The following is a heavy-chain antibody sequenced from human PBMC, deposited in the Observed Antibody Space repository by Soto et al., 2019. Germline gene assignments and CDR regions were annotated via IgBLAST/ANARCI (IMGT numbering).Heavy chain of an antibody. V-gene: IGHV3-48*02. Sequence: EVQLVESGGGLVQPGGSLRLSCAASGLTFTSYNMNWVRQAPGKGLEWVSFISSSSSTIYYADSVKGRFTISRDNAKNSLYLQMNSLRDEDTAVYYCARDRGYTYGFDFWGQGALVPVSS. J-gene: IGHJ4*02. D-gene: IGHD5-18*01. CDR3: ARDRGYTYGFDF. CDR1: GLTFTSYN. CDR2: ISSSSSTI.